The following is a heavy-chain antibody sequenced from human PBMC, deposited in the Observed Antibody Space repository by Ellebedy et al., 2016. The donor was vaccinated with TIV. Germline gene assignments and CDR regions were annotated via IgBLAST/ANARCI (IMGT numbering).Heavy chain of an antibody. CDR2: IPRDSDAM. Sequence: GEPLKISCAASGFSFNKYWMHWVRQAPGKGLEWVSYIPRDSDAMSYADSVKGRFTISRDNAKNSLYLQMNSLRDADTAVYYCVRDLHWAFDIWGQGTVVTVSS. V-gene: IGHV3-48*02. J-gene: IGHJ3*02. CDR3: VRDLHWAFDI. CDR1: GFSFNKYW. D-gene: IGHD1-1*01.